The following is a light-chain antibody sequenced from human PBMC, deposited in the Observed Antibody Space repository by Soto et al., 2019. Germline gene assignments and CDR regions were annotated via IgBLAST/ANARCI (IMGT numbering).Light chain of an antibody. J-gene: IGKJ1*01. CDR3: HHYNVYSIAWT. V-gene: IGKV1-5*03. CDR1: QSISSW. Sequence: DIQMTQSPSTLSASVGDRVTITCRAIQSISSWLAWYQQKPGKAPKLLIYKASSLESGVPSRFSGSGSGTEFTLTIASLQPDDFATYYCHHYNVYSIAWTFGQGTKVDI. CDR2: KAS.